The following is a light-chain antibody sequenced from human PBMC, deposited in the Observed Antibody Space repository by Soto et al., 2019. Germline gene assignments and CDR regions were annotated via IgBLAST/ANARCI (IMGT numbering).Light chain of an antibody. V-gene: IGLV2-14*01. Sequence: QSVLTQPASVSGSPGRSITISCTGTSTDVGNYNYVSWYQQHPGKAPKLLIYEVSNRPSGISNRFSGSTSGNTASLTISGLQAEDEADYYCSSYTASITLFVFGTGTKVTVL. J-gene: IGLJ1*01. CDR2: EVS. CDR1: STDVGNYNY. CDR3: SSYTASITLFV.